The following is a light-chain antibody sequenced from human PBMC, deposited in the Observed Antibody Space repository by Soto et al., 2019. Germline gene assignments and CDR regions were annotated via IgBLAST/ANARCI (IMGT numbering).Light chain of an antibody. CDR3: GTWDTTLNVWV. J-gene: IGLJ3*02. V-gene: IGLV1-51*01. CDR1: SSSVGHES. CDR2: DNY. Sequence: QSVLTQPPSVSAAPGQTVTISCSGSSSSVGHESVSWYQSLPGTAPKLLIYDNYKRPSGIPDRFSGSQSGTSATLGITGLQNGDEADYYCGTWDTTLNVWVFGGGTKLTVL.